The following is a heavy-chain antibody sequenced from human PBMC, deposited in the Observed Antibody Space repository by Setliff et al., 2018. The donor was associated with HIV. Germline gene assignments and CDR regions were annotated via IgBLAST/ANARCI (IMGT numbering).Heavy chain of an antibody. D-gene: IGHD3-22*01. J-gene: IGHJ4*02. CDR2: IYHSGST. CDR3: ATIVESSGYHGGNYFDF. V-gene: IGHV4-38-2*01. CDR1: GYSISSGYY. Sequence: SETLSLTCAVSGYSISSGYYWGWIRQPPGKGLEWVGSIYHSGSTNYNPSLKSRVTISVDTSKNQFSLKLSSVTAADTAVYYCATIVESSGYHGGNYFDFWGRGSLVTVSS.